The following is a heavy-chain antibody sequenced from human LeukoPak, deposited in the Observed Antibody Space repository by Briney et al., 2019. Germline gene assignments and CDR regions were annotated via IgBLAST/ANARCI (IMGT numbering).Heavy chain of an antibody. CDR2: ISWGGGST. V-gene: IGHV3-43*01. Sequence: PGGSLRLSCAASGFTFDDYTMHWVCQAPGKGLEWVSLISWGGGSTYYADSVRGRFTISRDNSKNSLYLQMNSLRTEDTALYYCAKGAGSGSYYFDYWGQGTLVTVSS. CDR3: AKGAGSGSYYFDY. CDR1: GFTFDDYT. J-gene: IGHJ4*02. D-gene: IGHD3-10*01.